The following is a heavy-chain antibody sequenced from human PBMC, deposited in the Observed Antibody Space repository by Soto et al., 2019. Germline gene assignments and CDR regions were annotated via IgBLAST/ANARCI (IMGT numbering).Heavy chain of an antibody. D-gene: IGHD3-9*01. CDR2: IYYSGST. CDR3: ARGVGWYDILTGYYVVYYYGMDV. Sequence: QVQLQESGPGLVKPSQTLSLTCTVSGGSISSGGYYWSWIRQHPGKGLEWIGYIYYSGSTYYNPSLKSRVTISVDTSKNQFSLKLSSVTAADTAVYYCARGVGWYDILTGYYVVYYYGMDVWGQGTTVTVSS. CDR1: GGSISSGGYY. J-gene: IGHJ6*02. V-gene: IGHV4-31*03.